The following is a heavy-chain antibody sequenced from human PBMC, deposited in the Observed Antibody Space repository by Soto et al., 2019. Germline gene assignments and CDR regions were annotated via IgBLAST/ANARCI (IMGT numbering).Heavy chain of an antibody. Sequence: PSQTLSLTCAIPGDSVSSNSAAWNWTRQSPSRGLEWLGRTYYRSKWYNDYAVSVKSRITINPDTSKNQFSLQLNSVTPEDTAVYYCARETAYSSGWNYYYYYGMDVWGQGTTVTVSS. CDR3: ARETAYSSGWNYYYYYGMDV. CDR1: GDSVSSNSAA. CDR2: TYYRSKWYN. V-gene: IGHV6-1*01. J-gene: IGHJ6*02. D-gene: IGHD6-19*01.